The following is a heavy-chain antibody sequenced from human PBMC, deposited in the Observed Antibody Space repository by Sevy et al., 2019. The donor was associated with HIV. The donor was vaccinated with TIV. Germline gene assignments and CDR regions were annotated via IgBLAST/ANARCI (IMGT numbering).Heavy chain of an antibody. J-gene: IGHJ4*02. D-gene: IGHD5-18*01. CDR3: ANDQTVTPMGPY. CDR1: GFTFSSYA. CDR2: INNSGGST. Sequence: GGSLRLSCAASGFTFSSYAMSWVRQAPGKGLEWVSTINNSGGSTYYADSVKGRFTISRDNSKNTLYQQMNSLRAEDTAVYYCANDQTVTPMGPYWGQGTLVTVSS. V-gene: IGHV3-23*01.